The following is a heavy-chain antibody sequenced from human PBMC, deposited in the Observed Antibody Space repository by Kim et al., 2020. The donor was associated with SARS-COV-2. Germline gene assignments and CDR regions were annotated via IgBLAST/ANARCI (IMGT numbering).Heavy chain of an antibody. V-gene: IGHV3-43*02. CDR1: GFTFDDYA. Sequence: GGSLRLSCAASGFTFDDYAMHWVRQAPGKGLEWVSLISGDGGSTYYADSVKGRFTISRDNSKNSLYLQMNSLRTEDTALYYCAKINQQYYYDSSGYQDAFDIWSQGTMVTVSS. D-gene: IGHD3-22*01. CDR2: ISGDGGST. J-gene: IGHJ3*02. CDR3: AKINQQYYYDSSGYQDAFDI.